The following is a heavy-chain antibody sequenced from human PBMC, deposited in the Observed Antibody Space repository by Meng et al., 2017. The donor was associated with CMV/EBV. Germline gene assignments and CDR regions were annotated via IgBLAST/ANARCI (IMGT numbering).Heavy chain of an antibody. Sequence: GESLKISCAASGFTFSSYAVSWVRQASGKGLEWVSVIYSGGSSTYYADSVKGRFTISRDNSKNTLYLQMNSLRAEDTAVYYCAKDRGGYYDYWGQGTLVTVSS. D-gene: IGHD3-16*01. CDR2: IYSGGSST. CDR1: GFTFSSYA. V-gene: IGHV3-23*03. CDR3: AKDRGGYYDY. J-gene: IGHJ4*02.